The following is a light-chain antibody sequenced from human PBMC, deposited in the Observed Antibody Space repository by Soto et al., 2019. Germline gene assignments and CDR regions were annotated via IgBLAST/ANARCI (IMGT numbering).Light chain of an antibody. Sequence: EIVVTQSPGILSVSPGDRATLSCRASQSVGRNLAWYQQKPGQAPTLLIYAASTRATGLPARFSGSGSGTDVSLIISSLQSEDFSVYYCQEYSKWPLFTFGPGTRVDIK. V-gene: IGKV3-15*01. CDR2: AAS. J-gene: IGKJ3*01. CDR1: QSVGRN. CDR3: QEYSKWPLFT.